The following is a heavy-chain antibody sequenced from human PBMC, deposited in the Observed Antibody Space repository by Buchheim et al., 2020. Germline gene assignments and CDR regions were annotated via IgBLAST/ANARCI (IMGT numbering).Heavy chain of an antibody. CDR2: ISGSGGST. J-gene: IGHJ6*02. V-gene: IGHV3-23*01. D-gene: IGHD2-15*01. CDR3: AKGVVVAAKIYYYYYGMDV. CDR1: GFTFSSYA. Sequence: EVQLLESGGGLVQPGGSLRLSCAASGFTFSSYAMSWVRQAPGKGLEWVSAISGSGGSTYYADYVKGRFTISRDNSKNTLYLQMNSLRAEDTAVYYCAKGVVVAAKIYYYYYGMDVWGQGTT.